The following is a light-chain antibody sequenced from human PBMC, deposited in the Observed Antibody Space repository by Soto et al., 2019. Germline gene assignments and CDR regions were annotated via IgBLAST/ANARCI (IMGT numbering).Light chain of an antibody. CDR2: GAS. V-gene: IGKV3-20*01. CDR1: ESVSDNY. Sequence: EIVLTQSPGTLSLSPGERATLSCRASESVSDNYLAWYQQRSGQAPRLVIYGASSRASAVPYRFSGSGSGADFTLTISRLEPEDFAVYYCQQYGSSPLTFGGGTKVDIK. J-gene: IGKJ4*01. CDR3: QQYGSSPLT.